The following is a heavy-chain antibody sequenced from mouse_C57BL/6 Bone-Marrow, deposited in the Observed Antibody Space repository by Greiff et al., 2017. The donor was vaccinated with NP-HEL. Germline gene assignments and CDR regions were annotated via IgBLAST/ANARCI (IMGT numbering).Heavy chain of an antibody. CDR2: ISNGGGST. Sequence: EVQVVESGGGLVQPGGSLKLSCAASGFTFSDYYMYWVRQTPEKRLEWVAYISNGGGSTYYLDTVKGRFTISRDNAKNTLYLQMSRLKSEDTAMYYCARGGYGAMDYWGQGTSVTVSS. D-gene: IGHD2-2*01. CDR1: GFTFSDYY. V-gene: IGHV5-12*01. J-gene: IGHJ4*01. CDR3: ARGGYGAMDY.